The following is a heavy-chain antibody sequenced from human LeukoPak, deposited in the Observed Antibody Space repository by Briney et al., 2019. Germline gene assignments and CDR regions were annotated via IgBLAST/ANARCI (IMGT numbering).Heavy chain of an antibody. CDR1: GFTFSNYG. CDR3: AKERQLEPFDC. D-gene: IGHD1-1*01. CDR2: VQNDGSDK. J-gene: IGHJ4*02. Sequence: GGSLRLSCAASGFTFSNYGMHWVRQTPGKGLEWVAFVQNDGSDKFFADSVKGRFTVSRDNSKDTLYLQMNSLRADDTAVYYCAKERQLEPFDCWGQGTLVTVSS. V-gene: IGHV3-30*02.